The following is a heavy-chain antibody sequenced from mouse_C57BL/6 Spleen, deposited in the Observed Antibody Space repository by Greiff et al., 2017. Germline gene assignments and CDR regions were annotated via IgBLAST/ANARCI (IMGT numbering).Heavy chain of an antibody. CDR1: GYSFTDYN. CDR3: ARTGLTWTVCFDV. D-gene: IGHD4-1*01. Sequence: EVQLQQSGPELVKPGASVKISCKASGYSFTDYNMNWVKQSNGKSLEWIGVITPKYGTTSYNQKFKGKATLTVDQSSSTAYMQLNSLTSEDSAVYYCARTGLTWTVCFDVRGTGTTVTVSS. J-gene: IGHJ1*03. V-gene: IGHV1-39*01. CDR2: ITPKYGTT.